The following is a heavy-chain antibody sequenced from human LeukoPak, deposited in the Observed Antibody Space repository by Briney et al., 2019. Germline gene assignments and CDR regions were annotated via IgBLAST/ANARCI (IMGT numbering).Heavy chain of an antibody. CDR1: AFIFGDYT. D-gene: IGHD4-11*01. CDR3: ARAPYSNYVNLDY. CDR2: IRSKAFGGTP. V-gene: IGHV3-49*04. Sequence: GGSLRLSCTASAFIFGDYTMTWVRQAPGKGLEWVGFIRSKAFGGTPEYATPVKGRFTISRDDSKSIAYLQMNSLKTEDTAVYYCARAPYSNYVNLDYWGQGTLVTVSS. J-gene: IGHJ4*02.